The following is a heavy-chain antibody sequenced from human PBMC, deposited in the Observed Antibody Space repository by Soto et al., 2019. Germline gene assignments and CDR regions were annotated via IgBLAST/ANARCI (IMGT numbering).Heavy chain of an antibody. CDR3: AGKNAYYYYGMDV. J-gene: IGHJ6*02. V-gene: IGHV3-30*03. CDR2: ISYDGSNK. CDR1: GFTFSSYG. Sequence: GGSLRLSCAASGFTFSSYGMHWVRQAPGKGLEWVAVISYDGSNKYYADSVKGRFTISRDNSKNTLYLQMNSLRAEDTAVYYCAGKNAYYYYGMDVWGQGTTVTVSS.